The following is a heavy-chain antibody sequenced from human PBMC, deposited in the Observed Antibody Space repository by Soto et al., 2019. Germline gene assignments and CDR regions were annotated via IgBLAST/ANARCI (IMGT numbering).Heavy chain of an antibody. D-gene: IGHD5-12*01. V-gene: IGHV4-59*08. CDR2: IYYAGST. CDR1: GGSISSYY. Sequence: ASETLSLTCTVSGGSISSYYWSWIRQPPGKGLEWIGFIYYAGSTKYNPSLNSRVTISVDTSKNQFSLTVTSVTAADTAVYYFTSRIVARKTFAYGGKGTLVTVPP. J-gene: IGHJ4*02. CDR3: TSRIVARKTFAY.